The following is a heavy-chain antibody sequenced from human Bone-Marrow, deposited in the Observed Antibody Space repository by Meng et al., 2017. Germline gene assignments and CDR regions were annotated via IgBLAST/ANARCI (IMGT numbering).Heavy chain of an antibody. CDR1: GFSFDDFA. J-gene: IGHJ6*02. V-gene: IGHV3-9*01. CDR2: INWNSGNA. CDR3: AKDLRFNPYNWNDVENPIYGMDV. Sequence: SLKISCAASGFSFDDFAMHWVRQAPGKGLEWVSGINWNSGNADYGDSVKGRFTISRDNSKNTLYLQMNSLRAEDTAVYYCAKDLRFNPYNWNDVENPIYGMDVWGQGTTVTVSS. D-gene: IGHD1-20*01.